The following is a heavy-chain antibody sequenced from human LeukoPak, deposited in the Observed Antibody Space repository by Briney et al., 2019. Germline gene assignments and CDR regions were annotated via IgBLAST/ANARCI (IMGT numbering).Heavy chain of an antibody. Sequence: SETLSLTCTVSGGSISSYYWSWIRQPPGKGLEWIGYIYYSGSTNYNPSLKSRVTISVDTSKNQFSLKLSSVTAADTAVYYCARDPSGSYGPNWFDPWGRGTLVTVSS. D-gene: IGHD3-10*01. CDR1: GGSISSYY. CDR3: ARDPSGSYGPNWFDP. V-gene: IGHV4-59*01. J-gene: IGHJ5*02. CDR2: IYYSGST.